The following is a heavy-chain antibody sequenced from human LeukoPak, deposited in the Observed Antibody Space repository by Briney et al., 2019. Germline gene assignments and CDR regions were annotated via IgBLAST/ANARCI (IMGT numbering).Heavy chain of an antibody. CDR2: VSYDGSNQ. D-gene: IGHD3-10*01. J-gene: IGHJ4*02. V-gene: IGHV3-30-3*01. CDR3: ARARGGTSLDY. Sequence: GGSLRLSCAASGFTFSDYVMHWVRQAPGKGLEWVAVVSYDGSNQYYADSVKGGFTISRDNSKNTFYLQMNSLRAEDTAVYYCARARGGTSLDYWDQGTLVTVSS. CDR1: GFTFSDYV.